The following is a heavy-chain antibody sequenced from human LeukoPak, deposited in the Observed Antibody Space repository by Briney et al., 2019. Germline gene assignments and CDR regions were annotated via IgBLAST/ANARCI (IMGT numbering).Heavy chain of an antibody. D-gene: IGHD2-2*02. CDR2: ISAYNGNT. CDR3: AIIVVVPAAIGAGGWFDP. J-gene: IGHJ5*02. CDR1: GGTFSSYA. Sequence: ASVKVSCKASGGTFSSYAISWVRQAPGQGLEWMGWISAYNGNTNYAQKLQGRVTMTTDTSTSTAYMELRSLRSDDTAVYYCAIIVVVPAAIGAGGWFDPWGQGTLVTVSS. V-gene: IGHV1-18*01.